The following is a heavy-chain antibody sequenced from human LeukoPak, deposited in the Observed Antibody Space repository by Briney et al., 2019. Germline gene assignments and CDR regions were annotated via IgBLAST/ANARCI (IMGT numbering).Heavy chain of an antibody. J-gene: IGHJ4*02. CDR3: ARRDY. CDR1: GNSFTSYW. CDR2: IAPSGSYN. V-gene: IGHV5-10-1*01. Sequence: AASQKICYEGSGNSFTSYWISWVREIAGKGLERMGRIAPSGSYNNYRQSFRSHATISAEKSISTAYLQWSSLNASVAAMYYCARRDYWGQGTLVTVSS.